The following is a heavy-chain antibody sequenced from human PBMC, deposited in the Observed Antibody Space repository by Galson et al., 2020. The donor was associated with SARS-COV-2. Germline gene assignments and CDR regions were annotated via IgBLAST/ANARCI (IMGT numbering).Heavy chain of an antibody. V-gene: IGHV4-31*03. J-gene: IGHJ6*02. CDR3: SRLGLLRYVDWLLYPYGMDV. CDR1: GGSISSGGYY. CDR2: IYYSGST. Sequence: ASETLSLTCTVSGGSISSGGYYWSWIRQHPGKGLEWIGYIYYSGSTYYNPSLKSRVTISVDTSKNQFSLKLSSVTAADTAVYYCSRLGLLRYVDWLLYPYGMDVWGQGTTVTVSS. D-gene: IGHD3-9*01.